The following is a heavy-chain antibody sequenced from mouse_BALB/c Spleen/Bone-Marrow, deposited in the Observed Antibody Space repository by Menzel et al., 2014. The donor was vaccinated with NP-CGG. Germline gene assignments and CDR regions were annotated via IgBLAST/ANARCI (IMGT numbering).Heavy chain of an antibody. D-gene: IGHD1-1*02. J-gene: IGHJ2*01. CDR2: IRNKANGYTT. Sequence: EVKLMESGGGLVQPGGSLRLSCATSGFTFTDYYMNWVRQPPGKALEWLGFIRNKANGYTTEYSASVKGRFTISRDNSQSIPYLQMNTLRAEDSATYYCARDKGGILFDYWGQGTTLTVSS. V-gene: IGHV7-3*02. CDR3: ARDKGGILFDY. CDR1: GFTFTDYY.